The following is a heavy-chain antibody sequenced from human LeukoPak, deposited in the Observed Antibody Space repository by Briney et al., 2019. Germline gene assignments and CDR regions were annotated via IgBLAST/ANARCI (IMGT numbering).Heavy chain of an antibody. CDR3: AKMIVVVPAAMDY. V-gene: IGHV3-21*04. CDR2: ISSSSSYI. D-gene: IGHD2-2*01. CDR1: GFTFSSYS. J-gene: IGHJ4*02. Sequence: PGGSLRLSCAASGFTFSSYSMNWVRQAPGKGLEWVSSISSSSSYIYYADSVKGRFTISRDNAKNSLYLQMNSLRAEDAAVYYCAKMIVVVPAAMDYWGQGTLVTVSS.